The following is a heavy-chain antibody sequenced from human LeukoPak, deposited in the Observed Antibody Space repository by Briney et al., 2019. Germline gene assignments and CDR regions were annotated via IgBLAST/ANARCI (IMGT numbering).Heavy chain of an antibody. CDR3: AMATTFYYFDY. CDR2: INHSGST. CDR1: GGSFSGYY. D-gene: IGHD5-24*01. J-gene: IGHJ4*02. V-gene: IGHV4-34*01. Sequence: SETLSLTCAVYGGSFSGYYWSWIRQPPGKGLEWIGEINHSGSTNYNPSLKSRVTMSVDTSKNQFSLKLSSVTAADTAVYYCAMATTFYYFDYWGQGTLVTVSS.